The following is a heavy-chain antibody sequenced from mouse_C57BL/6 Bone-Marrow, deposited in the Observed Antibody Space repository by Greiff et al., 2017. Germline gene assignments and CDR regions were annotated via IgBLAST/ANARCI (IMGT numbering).Heavy chain of an antibody. CDR1: GYTFTSYW. D-gene: IGHD4-1*01. CDR2: IDPSDSYT. CDR3: ASPGAWFAY. V-gene: IGHV1-50*01. Sequence: QVQLQQPGAELVKPGASVKLSCKASGYTFTSYWMQWVKQRPEQGLEWIGEIDPSDSYTNYNQKFKGKATLTVDTSSSTAYMQLSSLTSEDSAVYYCASPGAWFAYWGQGTLVTVSA. J-gene: IGHJ3*01.